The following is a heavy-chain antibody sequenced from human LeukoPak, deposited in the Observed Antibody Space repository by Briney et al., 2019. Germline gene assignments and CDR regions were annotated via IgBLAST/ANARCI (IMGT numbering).Heavy chain of an antibody. Sequence: ASVKVSCKAFGYTFTSNYMHWVRQAPGQGPEWMGVISPSGGSTTYAQKFQGRVTLTRDMSTSTDYLELSSLRSEDTAVYYCAREGSVSGYYHYWGQGTLVTVSS. CDR1: GYTFTSNY. CDR2: ISPSGGST. CDR3: AREGSVSGYYHY. D-gene: IGHD3-22*01. J-gene: IGHJ4*02. V-gene: IGHV1-46*01.